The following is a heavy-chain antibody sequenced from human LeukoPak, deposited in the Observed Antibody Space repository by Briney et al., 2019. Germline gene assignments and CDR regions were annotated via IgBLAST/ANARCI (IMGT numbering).Heavy chain of an antibody. J-gene: IGHJ5*02. CDR1: GFDFNIYE. Sequence: GGSLRLSCAASGFDFNIYEMNWVRQAPGKGLEWVSYISADGATIYYADSVKGRFTISRDNLKSSLFLQMSSLRAEDTAVYYCAGGRYPEPQHLNPWGQGTLVIVSS. V-gene: IGHV3-48*03. D-gene: IGHD3-9*01. CDR3: AGGRYPEPQHLNP. CDR2: ISADGATI.